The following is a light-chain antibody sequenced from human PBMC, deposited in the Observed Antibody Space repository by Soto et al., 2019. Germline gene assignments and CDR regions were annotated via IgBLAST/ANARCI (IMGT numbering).Light chain of an antibody. Sequence: QSALTQPASVSGSPGQSITISCTGTSSDVGGHNYVSWYQQHPGKAPKLMIYEVSNRPSGVSNRFSGSKSGNTASLTISGLQAEDEADYSCSSYTSSSTLVFGTGTKLTAL. CDR1: SSDVGGHNY. V-gene: IGLV2-14*01. CDR3: SSYTSSSTLV. J-gene: IGLJ1*01. CDR2: EVS.